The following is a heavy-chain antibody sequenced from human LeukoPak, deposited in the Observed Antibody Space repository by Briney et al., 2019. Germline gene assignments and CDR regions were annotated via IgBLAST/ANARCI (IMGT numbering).Heavy chain of an antibody. D-gene: IGHD3-16*01. V-gene: IGHV3-7*01. CDR3: ATYTHWVAGDV. J-gene: IGHJ6*02. CDR1: GFTFSDSW. CDR2: MYQDGSAK. Sequence: GGSLRLSCAASGFTFSDSWMSWVRQAPGKGLEWVANMYQDGSAKGYVDSVKGRFTISRDNARNSLYLQMSGLRPEDTAVYYCATYTHWVAGDVWGQGTTVTVSS.